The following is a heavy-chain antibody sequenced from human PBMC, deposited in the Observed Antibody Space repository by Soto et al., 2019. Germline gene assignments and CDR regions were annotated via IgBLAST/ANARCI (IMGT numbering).Heavy chain of an antibody. J-gene: IGHJ6*02. Sequence: LRLSCAASGFTFNSYGMHWVRQGPGNGLEWVAFISYDSTKTYYADSVKGRFTISRDNSNSALYVQMNSLTGKDTAVYYCARTRSAWSEFHYYSLDVWGQGTTVTVSS. CDR2: ISYDSTKT. CDR1: GFTFNSYG. D-gene: IGHD1-26*01. V-gene: IGHV3-30*03. CDR3: ARTRSAWSEFHYYSLDV.